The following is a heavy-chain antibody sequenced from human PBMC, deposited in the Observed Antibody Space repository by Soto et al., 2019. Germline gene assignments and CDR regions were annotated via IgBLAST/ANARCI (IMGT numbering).Heavy chain of an antibody. CDR1: GGSISSSSYY. CDR2: IYYSGST. CDR3: ARSWIQLWLVFFDY. Sequence: QLQLQESGPGLVKPSETLSLTCTVSGGSISSSSYYWGWIRQPPGKGLEWIGSIYYSGSTYYNPSLKSRVTLSLDTSKNQFSLKLSSVSAADTAVYYCARSWIQLWLVFFDYWGQGTLVTVSS. J-gene: IGHJ4*02. D-gene: IGHD5-18*01. V-gene: IGHV4-39*01.